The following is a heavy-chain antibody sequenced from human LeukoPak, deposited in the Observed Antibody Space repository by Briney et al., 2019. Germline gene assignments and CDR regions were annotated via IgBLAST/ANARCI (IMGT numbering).Heavy chain of an antibody. Sequence: PSETLSLTCTVSGGSTSSYYWSWIRQPPGKGLEWIGYIYYSGSTNYNPSLKSRVTISVDTSKNQFSLKLSSVTAADTAVYYCARFGGSYYFDYWGQGTLVTVSS. J-gene: IGHJ4*02. D-gene: IGHD1-26*01. CDR2: IYYSGST. CDR3: ARFGGSYYFDY. V-gene: IGHV4-59*01. CDR1: GGSTSSYY.